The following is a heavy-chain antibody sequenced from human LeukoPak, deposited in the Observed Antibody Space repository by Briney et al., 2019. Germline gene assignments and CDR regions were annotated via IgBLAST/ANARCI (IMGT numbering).Heavy chain of an antibody. CDR1: GGTFSSYA. J-gene: IGHJ4*02. D-gene: IGHD2-21*01. Sequence: ASVKVSCKASGGTFSSYAISWVRQAPGQGLEWMGGIIPIFGTANYAQKFQGRVTITADESTSTAYMELSSLRSEDTAVYYCARGPLGDPAHFDYWGREPWSPSPQ. CDR3: ARGPLGDPAHFDY. V-gene: IGHV1-69*13. CDR2: IIPIFGTA.